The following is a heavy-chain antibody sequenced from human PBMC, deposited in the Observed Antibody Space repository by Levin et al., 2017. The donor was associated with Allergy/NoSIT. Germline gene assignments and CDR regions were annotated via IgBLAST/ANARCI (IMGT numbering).Heavy chain of an antibody. J-gene: IGHJ4*02. D-gene: IGHD3-9*01. Sequence: GGSLRLSCAASGFTFSSYWMSWVRQAPGKGLEWVANIKQDGSEKYYVDSVKGRFTISRDNAKNSLYLQMNSLRAEDTAVYYCAREGRYFDWFIPPNYFDYWGQGTLVTVSS. CDR1: GFTFSSYW. CDR3: AREGRYFDWFIPPNYFDY. V-gene: IGHV3-7*04. CDR2: IKQDGSEK.